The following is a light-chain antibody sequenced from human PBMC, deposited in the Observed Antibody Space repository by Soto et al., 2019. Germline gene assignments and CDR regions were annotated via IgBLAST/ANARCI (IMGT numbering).Light chain of an antibody. CDR3: QQYGDSPLT. V-gene: IGKV3-11*01. CDR2: DAS. CDR1: QSVSNY. Sequence: EIVLTQSASTLSLSPGERATLSCRASQSVSNYLAWYQQKPGQAPRLLIYDASDRATGIPARFSGSGSGTDFTLTISSLEPDDFALYYCQQYGDSPLTFGGGTKV. J-gene: IGKJ4*01.